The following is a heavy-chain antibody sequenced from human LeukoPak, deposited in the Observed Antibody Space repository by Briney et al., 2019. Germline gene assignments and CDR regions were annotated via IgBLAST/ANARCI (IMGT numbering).Heavy chain of an antibody. CDR1: GDSISNYY. Sequence: SETLSLTCTVSGDSISNYYWSWIRQRPGKGLEWIGYIYYSGSTYYNPSLKSRVTISVDTSKNQFSLKLSSVTAADTAVYYCARNSIAAAYDYWGQGTLVTVSS. J-gene: IGHJ4*02. V-gene: IGHV4-59*08. D-gene: IGHD6-13*01. CDR3: ARNSIAAAYDY. CDR2: IYYSGST.